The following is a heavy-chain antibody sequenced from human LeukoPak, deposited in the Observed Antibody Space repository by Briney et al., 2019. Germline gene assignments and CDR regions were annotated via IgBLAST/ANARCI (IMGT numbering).Heavy chain of an antibody. CDR2: VTSDGSNT. Sequence: GGSLRLSCAASGLTLRRHYMHWVRQAPGKGLVWVSRVTSDGSNTSYADSVKGRFTVSRDNAKNTLYLEMNSLRAEDTAVYFCARERYSYGDNGFDMWGQGTMVSVSS. CDR1: GLTLRRHY. V-gene: IGHV3-74*01. J-gene: IGHJ3*02. CDR3: ARERYSYGDNGFDM. D-gene: IGHD5-18*01.